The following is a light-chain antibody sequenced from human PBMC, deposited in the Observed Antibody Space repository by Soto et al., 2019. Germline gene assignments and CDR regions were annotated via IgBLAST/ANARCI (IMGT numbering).Light chain of an antibody. Sequence: QSALTQPPSASGSPGQSVTISCAGISSDVGVYNYVSWYQQHPGKAPKLMIYGVSKRPSGVPDRFSGSKSGNAASLTVSGLQAEDEADYYCSSYAGTNLIFGGGTKLTVL. V-gene: IGLV2-8*01. CDR1: SSDVGVYNY. CDR3: SSYAGTNLI. CDR2: GVS. J-gene: IGLJ2*01.